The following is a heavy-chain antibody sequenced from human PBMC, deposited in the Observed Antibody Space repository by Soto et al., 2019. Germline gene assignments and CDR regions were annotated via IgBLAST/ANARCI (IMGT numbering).Heavy chain of an antibody. CDR1: GFTFSIYA. Sequence: EVQLLESGGGLVQPGGSLRLSCAASGFTFSIYAMSWVRQAPGKGLEWVSAISGSGDYTSYADSVKGRFAISRDNSKNPMDVDMTILRSADTAVYDCAKVLKDEGGTYAYLGECTLVPVSS. D-gene: IGHD2-15*01. J-gene: IGHJ1*01. CDR3: AKVLKDEGGTYAY. CDR2: ISGSGDYT. V-gene: IGHV3-23*01.